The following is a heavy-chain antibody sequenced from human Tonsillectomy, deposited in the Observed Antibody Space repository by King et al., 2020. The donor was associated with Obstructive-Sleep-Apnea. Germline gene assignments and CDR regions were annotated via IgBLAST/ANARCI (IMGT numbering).Heavy chain of an antibody. D-gene: IGHD3-22*01. CDR1: GGSISSYY. J-gene: IGHJ4*02. Sequence: QLQESGPRLVKPSETLSLICTVSGGSISSYYWSWIRQPPGKGLEWIGFIYYSGSTNYNPSLKSRVTISVDTSKTQFSLKLSSVTAADTAVYYCARGRDLYYDRSGIDYWGQGTLVTVSS. V-gene: IGHV4-59*01. CDR3: ARGRDLYYDRSGIDY. CDR2: IYYSGST.